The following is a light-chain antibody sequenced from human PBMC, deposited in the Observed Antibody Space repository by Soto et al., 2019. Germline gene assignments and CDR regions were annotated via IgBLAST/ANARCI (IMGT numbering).Light chain of an antibody. Sequence: QSALTQPPSASGSPGQSVTISCTGTSSDVGVYNYVSWYQQHPGKAPKLLIYEVSKRPSGVPDRFSGSKSGNTASLTVSGLQAEDEADFYCSSYAASDNVVFGGGTKLTVL. CDR1: SSDVGVYNY. CDR2: EVS. CDR3: SSYAASDNVV. V-gene: IGLV2-8*01. J-gene: IGLJ2*01.